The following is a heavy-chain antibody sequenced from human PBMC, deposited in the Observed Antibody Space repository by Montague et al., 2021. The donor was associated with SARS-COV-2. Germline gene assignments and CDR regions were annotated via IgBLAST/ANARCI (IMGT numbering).Heavy chain of an antibody. D-gene: IGHD5-18*01. V-gene: IGHV4-31*03. J-gene: IGHJ3*02. CDR1: GGSISDGGYS. Sequence: TLPLTCTVSGGSISDGGYSWTWIRQHPGKGLEWIGYVYYSGSTFYNPSLKSRITISVDTSKNQFSLKLSSVTAADTAVYYCAREGGRIQLWLRGDDAFNIWGQGTLVTVSS. CDR3: AREGGRIQLWLRGDDAFNI. CDR2: VYYSGST.